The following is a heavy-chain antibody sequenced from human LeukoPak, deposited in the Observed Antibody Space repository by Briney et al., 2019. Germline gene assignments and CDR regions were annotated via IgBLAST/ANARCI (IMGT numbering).Heavy chain of an antibody. Sequence: GGSLRLSCAASGFTLGTNAMHWVRQTPGKGLEWMAVISYDGNSDTYADPVEGRFTVSRDNSRNILYLQMNSLRNDDTAMYYCARDGANDLFKGGAYFLDWGQGALVIVS. J-gene: IGHJ1*01. V-gene: IGHV3-30*04. D-gene: IGHD4/OR15-4a*01. CDR1: GFTLGTNA. CDR2: ISYDGNSD. CDR3: ARDGANDLFKGGAYFLD.